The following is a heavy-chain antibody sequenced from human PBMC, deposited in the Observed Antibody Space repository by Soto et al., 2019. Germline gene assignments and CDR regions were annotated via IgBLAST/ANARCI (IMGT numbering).Heavy chain of an antibody. D-gene: IGHD5-12*01. V-gene: IGHV3-48*03. CDR1: GFTFSSYE. CDR3: ARDGGQNVDIVARGEPPKIKSPYYYYGMDV. CDR2: ISSSGSTI. J-gene: IGHJ6*02. Sequence: EVQLVESGGGLVQPGGSLRLSCAASGFTFSSYEMNWVRQAPGKGLEWVSYISSSGSTIYYADSVKGRFTISRDNAKNSLYLQMNSLRDEDTAVYYCARDGGQNVDIVARGEPPKIKSPYYYYGMDVWGQGTTVTVSS.